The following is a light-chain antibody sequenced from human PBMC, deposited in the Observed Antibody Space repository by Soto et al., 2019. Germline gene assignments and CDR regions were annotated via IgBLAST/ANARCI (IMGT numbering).Light chain of an antibody. CDR3: SSYTTSVTYV. V-gene: IGLV2-14*01. J-gene: IGLJ1*01. CDR1: SSDVGAYNS. CDR2: DVS. Sequence: QSVLTQPASVSGSPGQSITISCTGTSSDVGAYNSVSWYQQHPGKAPKLIIYDVSTRPSGISDRFSGSKSGNTASLTISGLQAEDESDYYCSSYTTSVTYVFGTGTKATVL.